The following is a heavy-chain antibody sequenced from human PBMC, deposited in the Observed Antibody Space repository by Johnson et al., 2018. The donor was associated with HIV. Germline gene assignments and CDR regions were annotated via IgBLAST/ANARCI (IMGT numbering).Heavy chain of an antibody. CDR2: IYSGGST. V-gene: IGHV3-53*01. J-gene: IGHJ3*02. D-gene: IGHD3-22*01. Sequence: VQLVESGGGLIQPGGSLRLSCAASGFTVSSNYMSWVRQAPGKGLEWVSVIYSGGSTYYADSVKGRFTISRDNAKNSLYLQMNSLRVEDTAVYYCARKGSSGFGGIDAFDIWGQGTMVTVSS. CDR1: GFTVSSNY. CDR3: ARKGSSGFGGIDAFDI.